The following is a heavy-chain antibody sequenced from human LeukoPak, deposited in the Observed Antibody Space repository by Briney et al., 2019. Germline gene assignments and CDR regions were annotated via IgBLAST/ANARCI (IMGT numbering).Heavy chain of an antibody. V-gene: IGHV5-51*01. CDR1: GYSFSNYW. D-gene: IGHD2-8*01. Sequence: GESLKISCKGSGYSFSNYWIGWVRQMPGKGLEWMGIIWPGDSDTKYSPSFQGQVTISADKSISTAYVQWSRLMASDTAMYYCARQETYCTTTSCLEVDYWGQGTLVTVFS. J-gene: IGHJ4*02. CDR2: IWPGDSDT. CDR3: ARQETYCTTTSCLEVDY.